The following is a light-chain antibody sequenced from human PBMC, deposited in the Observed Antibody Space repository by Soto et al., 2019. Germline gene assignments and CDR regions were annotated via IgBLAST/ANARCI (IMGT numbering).Light chain of an antibody. CDR2: GAS. J-gene: IGKJ2*01. CDR3: QQYNSWPPT. Sequence: EIVMTQYPATLSVSPGERATLSCRASQSVSSNLVWYQQKRRHAPRLLLYGASTRAAGIPARFSGSGSGTEFTLTISSLQSEEFSVYYCQQYNSWPPTFGQGTKLEIK. V-gene: IGKV3-15*01. CDR1: QSVSSN.